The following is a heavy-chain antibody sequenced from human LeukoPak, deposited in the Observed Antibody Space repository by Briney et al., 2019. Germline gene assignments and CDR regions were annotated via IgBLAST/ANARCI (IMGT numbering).Heavy chain of an antibody. CDR1: GDSISGNS. V-gene: IGHV4-4*07. Sequence: SETLSLTCTVSGDSISGNSWTWIRQPAGEGLEWIGRISTSGSTYYNPSLKSRVTMSIDTSKNQFSLRLSSVTAADTAMYYCARGSSWFHYWGQGTLVTVSS. D-gene: IGHD6-13*01. CDR2: ISTSGST. CDR3: ARGSSWFHY. J-gene: IGHJ4*02.